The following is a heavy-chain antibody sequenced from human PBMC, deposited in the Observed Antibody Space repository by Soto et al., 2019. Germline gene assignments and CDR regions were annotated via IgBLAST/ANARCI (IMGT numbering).Heavy chain of an antibody. CDR3: ARSVGVTTLSYLDY. Sequence: SVKVSCKAAGGTFSSYGISWVRQAPGQGLEWMGGIIPMFGTATHTQNFQGRLTITADESTSTAYMELSSLRSEDTAVYFCARSVGVTTLSYLDYWGQGTLVTVSS. J-gene: IGHJ4*02. D-gene: IGHD1-26*01. V-gene: IGHV1-69*13. CDR1: GGTFSSYG. CDR2: IIPMFGTA.